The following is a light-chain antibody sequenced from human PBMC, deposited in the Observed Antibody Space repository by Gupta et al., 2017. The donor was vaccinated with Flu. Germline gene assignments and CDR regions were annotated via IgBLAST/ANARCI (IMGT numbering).Light chain of an antibody. J-gene: IGKJ1*01. CDR1: QSVSSN. CDR2: GAS. V-gene: IGKV3-15*01. Sequence: EIVMTQSPATLSVSPGERATLSCRASQSVSSNLAWYQQKPGQAPRLLIYGASTRATGITDRLSGSGSETEFTRPSSSMESDDFEVYYGQRSETFGQGTKVEIK. CDR3: QRSET.